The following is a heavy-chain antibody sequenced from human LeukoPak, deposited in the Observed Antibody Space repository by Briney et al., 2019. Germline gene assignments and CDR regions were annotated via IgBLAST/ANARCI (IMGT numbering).Heavy chain of an antibody. CDR1: GFTFDDYA. CDR2: ISWNSGSI. J-gene: IGHJ6*02. Sequence: PGRSLRLSCAASGFTFDDYAMHWVRQAPGKGLEWVSGISWNSGSIGYADSVKGRFTISRDNAKNSLYLQMNSLRAEDTALYYCAKDLGYSYGDYYYYGMDVWGQGTTVTVSS. D-gene: IGHD5-18*01. CDR3: AKDLGYSYGDYYYYGMDV. V-gene: IGHV3-9*01.